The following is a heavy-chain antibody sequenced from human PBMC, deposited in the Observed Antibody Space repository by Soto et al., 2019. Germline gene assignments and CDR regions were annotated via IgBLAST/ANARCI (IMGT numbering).Heavy chain of an antibody. Sequence: QAQLVESGGAVVQPGRSLRLSCAASGFTFSSYGMHWVRQAPGKGLEWVEVIWYDGRNKYYADSVKGRFTISRDNSKNTPYLQMNSLRAEDTAVYYCASEYCSGGSCYYYGMDVWGQGTTVTVSS. D-gene: IGHD2-15*01. CDR3: ASEYCSGGSCYYYGMDV. CDR2: IWYDGRNK. J-gene: IGHJ6*02. V-gene: IGHV3-33*01. CDR1: GFTFSSYG.